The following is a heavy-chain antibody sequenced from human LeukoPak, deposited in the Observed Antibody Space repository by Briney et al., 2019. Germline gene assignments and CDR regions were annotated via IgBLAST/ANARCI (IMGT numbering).Heavy chain of an antibody. D-gene: IGHD6-19*01. J-gene: IGHJ4*02. CDR3: ARDLGNTGWHTFDY. CDR2: TYYRSKWYV. Sequence: SQTPSLTCDVSGDSVSSQNGAWNWVRQSPSRGLEWLGRTYYRSKWYVDYAESMEGRISISQDTSKNQYSPHLNSVTPEDTAVYYCARDLGNTGWHTFDYWGQGTLVTVSS. V-gene: IGHV6-1*01. CDR1: GDSVSSQNGA.